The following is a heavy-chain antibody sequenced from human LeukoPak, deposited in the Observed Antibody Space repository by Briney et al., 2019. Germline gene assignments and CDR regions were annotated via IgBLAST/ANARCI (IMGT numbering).Heavy chain of an antibody. CDR1: GGSISSGSYY. J-gene: IGHJ5*02. V-gene: IGHV4-61*02. Sequence: SQTLSLTCTVSGGSISSGSYYWSWIRQPAGKGLEWIGRIYTSGSTNYNPSLKSRVTISVDTSKNQFSLKLSSVTAADTAVYYCARDFDGGTIFGAPPYFDPWGQGTLVTVSS. D-gene: IGHD3-3*01. CDR2: IYTSGST. CDR3: ARDFDGGTIFGAPPYFDP.